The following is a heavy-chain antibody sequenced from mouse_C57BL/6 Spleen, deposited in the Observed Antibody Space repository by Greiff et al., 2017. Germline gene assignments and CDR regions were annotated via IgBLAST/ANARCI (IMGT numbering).Heavy chain of an antibody. Sequence: EVKVVESGGGLVKPGGSLKLSCAASGFTFSDYGMHWVRQAPEKGLEWVAYISSGSSTIYYADTVKGRFTISRDNAKNTLFLQMTSLRSEDTAMYYCAGGYYDYDWFAYWGQGTLVTVSA. J-gene: IGHJ3*01. CDR1: GFTFSDYG. CDR3: AGGYYDYDWFAY. V-gene: IGHV5-17*01. CDR2: ISSGSSTI. D-gene: IGHD2-4*01.